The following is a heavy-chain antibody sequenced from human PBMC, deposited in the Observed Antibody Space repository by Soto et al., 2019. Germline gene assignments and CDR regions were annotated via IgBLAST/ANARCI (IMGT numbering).Heavy chain of an antibody. CDR1: GGTFSSYA. J-gene: IGHJ5*02. CDR3: ARYHNGLGSGYWGWFDP. CDR2: IIPIFGTA. Sequence: SVKVSCKASGGTFSSYAISWVRQAPGQGLEWMGGIIPIFGTANYAQKFQGRVTITADESTSTAYMELSSLRSEDTAVYYCARYHNGLGSGYWGWFDPWGQGTLVT. V-gene: IGHV1-69*13. D-gene: IGHD3-22*01.